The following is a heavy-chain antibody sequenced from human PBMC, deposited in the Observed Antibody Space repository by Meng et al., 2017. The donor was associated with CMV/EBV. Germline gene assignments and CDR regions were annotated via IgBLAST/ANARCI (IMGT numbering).Heavy chain of an antibody. CDR2: IYYSGST. D-gene: IGHD3-22*01. CDR1: CGSISSGDYY. CDR3: ARAAPDYYDSSGPPDY. V-gene: IGHV4-30-4*08. Sequence: PLQESGPGLVKPSQTLSLTCTVSCGSISSGDYYWSWIRQPPGKGLEWIGYIYYSGSTYYNPSLKSRVTISVDTSKNQFSLKLSSVTAADTAVYYCARAAPDYYDSSGPPDYWGQGTLVTVSS. J-gene: IGHJ4*02.